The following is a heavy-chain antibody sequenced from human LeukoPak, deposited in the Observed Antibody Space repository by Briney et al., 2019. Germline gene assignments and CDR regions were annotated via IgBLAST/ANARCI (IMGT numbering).Heavy chain of an antibody. CDR1: GGSFSGYY. J-gene: IGHJ2*01. V-gene: IGHV4-34*01. Sequence: SETLSLTCAVYGGSFSGYYWSWIRQPPGKGLEWIGEINHSGSTNYNPSLKSRVTISVDTTKNQFPLKLSSVTAADTAVYYCARRLDLWGRGTLVTVSS. CDR2: INHSGST. CDR3: ARRLDL.